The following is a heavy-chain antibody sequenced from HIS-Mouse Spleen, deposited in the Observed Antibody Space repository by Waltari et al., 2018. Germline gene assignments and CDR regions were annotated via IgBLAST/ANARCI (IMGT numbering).Heavy chain of an antibody. V-gene: IGHV1-69*04. D-gene: IGHD3-22*01. CDR2: IIPIPSIA. J-gene: IGHJ5*02. Sequence: QLQLVPSGAEVKKPGSSVKVSCKASGGPFSSYASHWVRPAPGPGLEWMGRIIPIPSIANYAQKFQGRVTITADKSTSTAYMELSSLRSGDTAVYYCARDIRSSGYPQLYWFDPWGQGTLVTVSS. CDR1: GGPFSSYA. CDR3: ARDIRSSGYPQLYWFDP.